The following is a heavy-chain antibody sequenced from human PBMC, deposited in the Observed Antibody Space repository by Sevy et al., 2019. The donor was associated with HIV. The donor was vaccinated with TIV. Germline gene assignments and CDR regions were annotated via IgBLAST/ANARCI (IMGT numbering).Heavy chain of an antibody. CDR3: ARSMSWYASFDY. D-gene: IGHD6-13*01. CDR1: GRTSSSYA. V-gene: IGHV1-69*13. J-gene: IGHJ4*02. CDR2: IIPMFATA. Sequence: ASVKVSCKASGRTSSSYAFSWVRQAPGQGLEWMGGIIPMFATANYVQKFQGRVTITADESTSTAYMELSSLRSEDTAVYYCARSMSWYASFDYWGQGTLVTVSS.